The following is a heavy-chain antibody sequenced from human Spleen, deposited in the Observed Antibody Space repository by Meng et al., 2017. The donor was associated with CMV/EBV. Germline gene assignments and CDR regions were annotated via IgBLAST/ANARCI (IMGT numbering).Heavy chain of an antibody. V-gene: IGHV3-30*02. CDR3: AKGINYYGAESSSRNHDVFDI. J-gene: IGHJ3*02. CDR1: GFTFSNYG. Sequence: GESLKISCAASGFTFSNYGMHWVRQAPGKGLEWVAFIRYDGSKTFDADSVKGRFTISRDNSANTLYLQMNSLRADDTAVYYCAKGINYYGAESSSRNHDVFDIWGQGTMVTVSS. D-gene: IGHD3-10*01. CDR2: IRYDGSKT.